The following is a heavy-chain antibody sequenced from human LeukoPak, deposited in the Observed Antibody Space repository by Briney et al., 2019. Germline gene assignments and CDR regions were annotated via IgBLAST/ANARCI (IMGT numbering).Heavy chain of an antibody. CDR1: GFTFSRKS. D-gene: IGHD3-10*01. CDR3: ARDEEQFYYGSDSPSSFDY. V-gene: IGHV3-48*01. J-gene: IGHJ4*02. CDR2: ISSSSYNI. Sequence: GGSLRLSCAASGFTFSRKSMNWVRQAPGKGLEWISYISSSSYNIYYADSVKGRFTISRDNANNSLYLEMNSLRAEDAGIYYCARDEEQFYYGSDSPSSFDYWGQGTLVTVSS.